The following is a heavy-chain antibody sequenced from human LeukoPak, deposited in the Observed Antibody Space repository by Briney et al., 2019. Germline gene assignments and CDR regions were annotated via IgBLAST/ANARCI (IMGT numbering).Heavy chain of an antibody. CDR3: ARRWNYGRNYYIDV. J-gene: IGHJ6*03. CDR1: GGSFSNYY. CDR2: INDSGRT. D-gene: IGHD1-7*01. V-gene: IGHV4-34*01. Sequence: SETLSLTCAVYGGSFSNYYWSWIRQTPGKGMEWIGEINDSGRTNYNPSLMSRVTVSVDTSKNQFSLRLTSVTATDAAVYYCARRWNYGRNYYIDVWGKGAAVSVSS.